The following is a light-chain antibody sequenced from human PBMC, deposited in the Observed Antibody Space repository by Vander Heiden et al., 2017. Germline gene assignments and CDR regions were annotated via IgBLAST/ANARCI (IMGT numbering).Light chain of an antibody. V-gene: IGKV1-9*01. CDR1: QRICSS. Sequence: IQLTQSPSSLAASVGDRVTITCRASQRICSSLAWYQQKPGKAPKLLIYAASTLQRGVPSRFSGSGSGTEFTLSISSLQLEDFATYYCQQFNSYPLTFGPGTKVEIK. CDR3: QQFNSYPLT. J-gene: IGKJ3*01. CDR2: AAS.